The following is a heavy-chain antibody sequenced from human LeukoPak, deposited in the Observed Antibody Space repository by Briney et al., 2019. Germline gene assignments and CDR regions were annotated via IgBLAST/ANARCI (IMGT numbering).Heavy chain of an antibody. D-gene: IGHD6-19*01. CDR1: GGSISSYY. J-gene: IGHJ3*02. Sequence: SETLSVTCTVSGGSISSYYWSWIRQPAGKGLEWIGRIYSRGSTNYNPSLQSRVTMSVDTSKNQISLRLNSVTAADTAVYYCARDPMAGTFRAFDIWGQGTMVTVSS. CDR2: IYSRGST. V-gene: IGHV4-4*07. CDR3: ARDPMAGTFRAFDI.